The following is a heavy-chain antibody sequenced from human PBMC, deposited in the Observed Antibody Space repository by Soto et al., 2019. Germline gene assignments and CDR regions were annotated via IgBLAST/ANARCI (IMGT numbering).Heavy chain of an antibody. V-gene: IGHV3-30*04. CDR1: GFTFSSYA. Sequence: GGSLRLSCAASGFTFSSYAMHWVRQAPGKGLEWVAVISYDGSNKYYADSVKGRFTISRDNSKNTLYLQMNSLRAEDTAVYYCARAQPTYGSGSYFDYWGQGTLVTVSS. CDR2: ISYDGSNK. D-gene: IGHD3-10*01. J-gene: IGHJ4*02. CDR3: ARAQPTYGSGSYFDY.